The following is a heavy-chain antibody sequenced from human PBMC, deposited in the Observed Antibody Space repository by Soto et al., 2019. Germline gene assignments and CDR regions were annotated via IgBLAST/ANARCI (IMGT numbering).Heavy chain of an antibody. J-gene: IGHJ4*02. D-gene: IGHD4-4*01. CDR1: GFTFNAYA. CDR2: IGGSGGNR. CDR3: ARVASDYINSVDH. V-gene: IGHV3-23*01. Sequence: EVQLLESGGGLVLPGGSLRLSCAASGFTFNAYAMTWVRRAPGKGLEWVSAIGGSGGNRYYAASVKGRFTISRDNSKDALDLQMNSLRVEDTAVYYCARVASDYINSVDHWGQGILVTVSS.